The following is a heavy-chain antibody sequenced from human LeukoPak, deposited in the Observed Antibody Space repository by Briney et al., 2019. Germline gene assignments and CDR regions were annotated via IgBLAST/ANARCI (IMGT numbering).Heavy chain of an antibody. Sequence: GGSLRLSCAASGFTFTSHSMNWVRQAPGEGLEWVSSIGSRSTSIYYADSVKGRFTISRDNAKNSLYLQMNSLRAEDMAVYYCARETSESFDIWGQGTMVTVSS. V-gene: IGHV3-21*01. J-gene: IGHJ3*02. CDR1: GFTFTSHS. D-gene: IGHD2-2*01. CDR3: ARETSESFDI. CDR2: IGSRSTSI.